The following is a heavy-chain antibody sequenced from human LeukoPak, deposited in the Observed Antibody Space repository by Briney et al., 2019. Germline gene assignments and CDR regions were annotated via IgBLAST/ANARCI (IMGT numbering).Heavy chain of an antibody. Sequence: SGTLSLTRAVSGGSISSSNWWSWVRQPPGKGLEWIGEIYHSGSTNYNPSLKSRVTMSVDKSKNQFSLKLSSVTAADTAVYYCARVGSAQQRYFDYWGQGTLVAVSS. CDR2: IYHSGST. CDR3: ARVGSAQQRYFDY. D-gene: IGHD6-13*01. V-gene: IGHV4-4*02. J-gene: IGHJ4*02. CDR1: GGSISSSNW.